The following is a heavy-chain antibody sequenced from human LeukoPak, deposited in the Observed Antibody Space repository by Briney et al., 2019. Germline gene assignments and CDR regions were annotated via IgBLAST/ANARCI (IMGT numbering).Heavy chain of an antibody. V-gene: IGHV4-59*01. CDR2: IYYSGGT. J-gene: IGHJ4*02. CDR3: ARAGYCSGGSCYSVGYGDYYFDY. Sequence: SETLSLTCTVSGGSISSYYWSWIRQPPGKGLEWIGYIYYSGGTNYNPSLKSRVTISVDTSKNQFSLKLSSVTAADTAVYYCARAGYCSGGSCYSVGYGDYYFDYWGQGTLVTVSS. CDR1: GGSISSYY. D-gene: IGHD2-15*01.